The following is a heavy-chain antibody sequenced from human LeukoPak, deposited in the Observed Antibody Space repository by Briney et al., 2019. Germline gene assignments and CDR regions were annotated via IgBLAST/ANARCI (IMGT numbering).Heavy chain of an antibody. CDR2: SSPGGGGT. V-gene: IGHV1-46*01. J-gene: IGHJ5*02. CDR3: ARGRKFTAMVIMDWFDP. Sequence: ASVKVSCKASGYTFTTYYMHWVRQAPGQGLEWMGTSSPGGGGTTYAQKFQGRVTMTWDTSSSTVYMELSSLTSDDTALYYCARGRKFTAMVIMDWFDPWGQGTLVTVSS. D-gene: IGHD5-18*01. CDR1: GYTFTTYY.